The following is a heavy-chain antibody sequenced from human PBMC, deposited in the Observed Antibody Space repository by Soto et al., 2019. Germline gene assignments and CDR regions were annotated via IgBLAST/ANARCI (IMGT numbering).Heavy chain of an antibody. D-gene: IGHD2-15*01. V-gene: IGHV3-74*01. CDR2: INSDGTTT. CDR1: GFTFSGYW. CDR3: THCSGESCHGGYFGMDV. J-gene: IGHJ6*02. Sequence: EAQVVESGGGVVQPGGSLRLSCAGSGFTFSGYWMHWVRQSPGKGLAWVSRINSDGTTTAYADSVKGRFTISRDNSKNTLYLQMSSLRAEDTAVYYCTHCSGESCHGGYFGMDVWGQGTTVTVSS.